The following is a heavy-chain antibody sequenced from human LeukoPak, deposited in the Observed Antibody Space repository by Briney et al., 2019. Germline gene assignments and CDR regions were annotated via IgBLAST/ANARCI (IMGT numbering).Heavy chain of an antibody. CDR1: GFTFSSYN. CDR3: ARSWNYAQNTYMDV. V-gene: IGHV3-21*01. J-gene: IGHJ6*03. CDR2: IISSGSYI. Sequence: GGSLRLSCAASGFTFSSYNMNWVRQAPGRGLEWVSSIISSGSYIYYADSVKGRFTISRDNAKNSLYLQMNSLRAEDTAVYYCARSWNYAQNTYMDVWGKGTTVTVSS. D-gene: IGHD1-7*01.